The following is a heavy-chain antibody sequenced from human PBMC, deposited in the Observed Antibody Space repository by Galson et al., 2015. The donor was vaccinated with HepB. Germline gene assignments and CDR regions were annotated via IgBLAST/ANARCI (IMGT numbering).Heavy chain of an antibody. CDR3: ARGGNWGWNWFDL. V-gene: IGHV3-48*03. CDR2: TNVGDTNI. Sequence: SLRLSCAASGFTLSSYEVNWVRQAPGKGLEWLAYTNVGDTNIQYADSVKGRFTIFRDSAKNSLYLQMDSLRVEDTAVYYCARGGNWGWNWFDLWGQGTLVIVSS. J-gene: IGHJ5*02. D-gene: IGHD3-16*01. CDR1: GFTLSSYE.